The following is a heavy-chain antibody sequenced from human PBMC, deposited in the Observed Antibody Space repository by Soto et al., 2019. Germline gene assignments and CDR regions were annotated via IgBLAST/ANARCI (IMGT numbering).Heavy chain of an antibody. CDR3: TKNNLFASGKKDY. J-gene: IGHJ4*02. V-gene: IGHV3-23*01. CDR1: GFTFSNYA. D-gene: IGHD3-10*01. CDR2: ISGGGGST. Sequence: EVQVLDSGGDLVQSGGSLRLSCAASGFTFSNYAMSWVRQAPGMGLEWVSSISGGGGSTSYADSVKGRFTISRDNSKNPLYLQMYSPRAEDTAVYYCTKNNLFASGKKDYWGQGTLVTVSP.